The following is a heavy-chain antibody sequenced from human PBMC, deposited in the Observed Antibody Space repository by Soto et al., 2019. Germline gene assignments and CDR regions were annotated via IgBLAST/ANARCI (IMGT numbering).Heavy chain of an antibody. D-gene: IGHD6-13*01. CDR3: VRRHVSATGIDWFDP. J-gene: IGHJ5*02. V-gene: IGHV1-3*01. Sequence: ASVKVSCKASVYTFTSYGIHWVRHAPGQRLEWMGWINAANGDTKYSPKFQGRVTITRDTSASTAYMELSSLRSEDTAVYYCVRRHVSATGIDWFDPWGQGTLVTVSS. CDR1: VYTFTSYG. CDR2: INAANGDT.